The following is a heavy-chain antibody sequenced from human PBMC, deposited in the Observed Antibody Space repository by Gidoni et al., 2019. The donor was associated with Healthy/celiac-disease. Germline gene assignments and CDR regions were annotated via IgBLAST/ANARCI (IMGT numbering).Heavy chain of an antibody. J-gene: IGHJ3*02. V-gene: IGHV3-11*06. CDR2: ISSSSSYT. D-gene: IGHD6-25*01. CDR3: ARVAADDAFDI. Sequence: QVQLVESGGGWVKPGGSLRLSCAASGFTFSDYYMSWIRQAPGKGLEWVSYISSSSSYTNYADSVKGRFTISRDNAKNSLYLQMNSLRAEDTAVYYCARVAADDAFDIWGQGTMVTVSS. CDR1: GFTFSDYY.